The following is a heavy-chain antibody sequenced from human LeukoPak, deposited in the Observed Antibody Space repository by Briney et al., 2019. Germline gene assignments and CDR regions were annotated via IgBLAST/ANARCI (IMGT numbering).Heavy chain of an antibody. CDR1: GYTFTGYY. CDR3: ARATYYYDSSGYSS. D-gene: IGHD3-22*01. J-gene: IGHJ4*02. CDR2: INPNSGGT. V-gene: IGHV1-2*02. Sequence: ASVKVSCKASGYTFTGYYMHWVRQAPGQGLEWMGWINPNSGGTNYAQKFQGRVTMTRDTSISTAYMELSRLRSDDTAVYCCARATYYYDSSGYSSWGQGTLVTVSS.